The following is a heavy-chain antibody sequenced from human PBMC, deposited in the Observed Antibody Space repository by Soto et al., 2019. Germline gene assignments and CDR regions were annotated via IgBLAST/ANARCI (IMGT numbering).Heavy chain of an antibody. CDR1: GASLYTYS. D-gene: IGHD2-21*02. Sequence: QVHLQESGPGMVKPSETLSLTCTVSGASLYTYSWAWIRQPAGKGLEWIGRVFSSGSTNYNPSLKSRVSMSVDTSKNQVSLKLTSVTAADTAVYYCATYSGDTGWQFDFWGQGTLVTVSS. CDR2: VFSSGST. V-gene: IGHV4-4*07. CDR3: ATYSGDTGWQFDF. J-gene: IGHJ4*02.